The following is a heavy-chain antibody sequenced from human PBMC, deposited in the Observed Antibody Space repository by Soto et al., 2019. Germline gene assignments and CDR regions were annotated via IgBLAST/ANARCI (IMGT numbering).Heavy chain of an antibody. V-gene: IGHV2-5*02. J-gene: IGHJ4*01. CDR2: IYWDDDK. CDR3: AHAWYCSGGSCDYTYYFDY. CDR1: GFSLSTSGVG. Sequence: QITLKESGPTLVKPTQTLTLTCTFSGFSLSTSGVGVGWIRQPPGKALAWLALIYWDDDKRYSPSLTSSLTITKDTSKNQVVLTMANMDPVDTATYYCAHAWYCSGGSCDYTYYFDYWGHGTLGTVSS. D-gene: IGHD2-15*01.